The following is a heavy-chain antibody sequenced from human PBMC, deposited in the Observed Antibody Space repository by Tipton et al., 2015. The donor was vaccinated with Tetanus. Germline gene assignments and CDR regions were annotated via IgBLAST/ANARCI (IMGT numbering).Heavy chain of an antibody. CDR3: ARNVYTVTNDAFDI. CDR2: IHHSGLA. V-gene: IGHV4-30-4*01. Sequence: TLSLTCIVSGGSLFSGSFYWSWIRQPPGKGLEWIAFIHHSGLAFSKPSLKSRVSISIDTSQNQFSLRLTSVTAADTAVYFCARNVYTVTNDAFDIWGHGTLVNVSS. D-gene: IGHD4-11*01. J-gene: IGHJ3*02. CDR1: GGSLFSGSFY.